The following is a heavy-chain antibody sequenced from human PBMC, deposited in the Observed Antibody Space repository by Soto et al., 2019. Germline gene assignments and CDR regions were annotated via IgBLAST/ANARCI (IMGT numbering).Heavy chain of an antibody. D-gene: IGHD2-2*01. CDR1: GYTFTSYG. V-gene: IGHV1-18*01. CDR2: ISAYNGNT. J-gene: IGHJ1*01. Sequence: GASVKVSCKASGYTFTSYGISWVRQAPGQGLEWMGWISAYNGNTNYAQKLQGRVTMTTDTSTSTAYMELRSLRSDDTAVYYCARDHLDCSSTSSYAANASEYFQHWGQGTLVTVSS. CDR3: ARDHLDCSSTSSYAANASEYFQH.